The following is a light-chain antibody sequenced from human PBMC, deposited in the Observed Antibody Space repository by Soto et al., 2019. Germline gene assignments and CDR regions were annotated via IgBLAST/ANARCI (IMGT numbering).Light chain of an antibody. V-gene: IGKV3-15*01. J-gene: IGKJ1*01. Sequence: DIVMTQSPVTLSVSPGDRATLSCRASQSVGHNLAWFQQKPGQAPRLLIYGASAGATGIPDRFSGSGFGTEFTLTISSLQSADLAVYYCQQYNNWPRTFGQGTKVEMK. CDR2: GAS. CDR1: QSVGHN. CDR3: QQYNNWPRT.